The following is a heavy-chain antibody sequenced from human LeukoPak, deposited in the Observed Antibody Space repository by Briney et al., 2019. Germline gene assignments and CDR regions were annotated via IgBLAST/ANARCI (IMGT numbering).Heavy chain of an antibody. CDR1: GFTFSSYS. Sequence: PGGSLRLSCAASGFTFSSYSMNWVRQAPGKGLEWVSSISSSSSYIYYADSVKGRFTISRDNAKNSLYLQVNSLRAEDTAVYYCASVGLGFQGPFDPWGQGTLVTVSS. CDR3: ASVGLGFQGPFDP. J-gene: IGHJ5*02. CDR2: ISSSSSYI. V-gene: IGHV3-21*01. D-gene: IGHD3/OR15-3a*01.